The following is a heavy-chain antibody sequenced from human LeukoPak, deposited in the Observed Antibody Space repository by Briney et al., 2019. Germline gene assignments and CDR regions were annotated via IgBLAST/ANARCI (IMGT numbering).Heavy chain of an antibody. CDR3: ARVRIAAAGKYYYYYGMDV. Sequence: ASVKVSCKASGYTFTSYGISWVRQAPGQGLEWMGWISAYNGNTNYAQKLQGRATMTTDTSTSTAYMELRSLRSDDTAVYYCARVRIAAAGKYYYYYGMDVWGQGTTVTVSS. CDR1: GYTFTSYG. J-gene: IGHJ6*02. D-gene: IGHD6-13*01. CDR2: ISAYNGNT. V-gene: IGHV1-18*01.